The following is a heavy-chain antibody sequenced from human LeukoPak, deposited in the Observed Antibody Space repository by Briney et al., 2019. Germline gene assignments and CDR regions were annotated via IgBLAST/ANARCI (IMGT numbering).Heavy chain of an antibody. CDR1: GGSISSYY. J-gene: IGHJ4*02. Sequence: SETLSLTCTVSGGSISSYYWSWIQQPPGKGLEWIGYIYYSGSTNYNPSLKSRVTISVDTSKNQFSLKLSSVTAADTAVYYCAGHHPRNTVDFWGQGTLVTVSS. D-gene: IGHD2/OR15-2a*01. CDR3: AGHHPRNTVDF. CDR2: IYYSGST. V-gene: IGHV4-59*08.